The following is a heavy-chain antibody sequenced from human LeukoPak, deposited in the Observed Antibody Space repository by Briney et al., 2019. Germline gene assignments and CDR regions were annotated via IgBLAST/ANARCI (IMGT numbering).Heavy chain of an antibody. V-gene: IGHV1-18*01. J-gene: IGHJ4*02. CDR3: ARVGYDFWSGYRLDY. CDR1: GYTFTSYG. D-gene: IGHD3-3*01. Sequence: ASVKVSCKASGYTFTSYGISWVRQAPGQGLEWMGWISAYNGNTNYAQKLQGRVTMTTDTSTSTAYMELSRLRSDDTAVYYCARVGYDFWSGYRLDYWGQGTLVTVSS. CDR2: ISAYNGNT.